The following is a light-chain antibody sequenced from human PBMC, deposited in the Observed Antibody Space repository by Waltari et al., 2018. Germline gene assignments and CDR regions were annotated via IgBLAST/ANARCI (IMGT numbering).Light chain of an antibody. CDR1: QSVGTW. V-gene: IGKV1-5*03. CDR3: QQYSSFST. CDR2: MAS. J-gene: IGKJ2*01. Sequence: DIQMTQSPSTLSASVGDRVTISCRASQSVGTWLAWYQQKPGKAPKLLIDMASSLESGVPARVSGSGSGTEFTLTISSLQPDDFATYSCQQYSSFSTFGQGTKVDI.